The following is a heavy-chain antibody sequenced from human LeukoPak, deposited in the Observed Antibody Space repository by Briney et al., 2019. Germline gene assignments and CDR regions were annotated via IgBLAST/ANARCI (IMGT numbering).Heavy chain of an antibody. CDR2: ISSSSSYI. V-gene: IGHV3-21*01. CDR3: ARALYYDYVWGSYRRPFDY. CDR1: GFTFSSYS. Sequence: GGSLRLSCAASGFTFSSYSMNWVRQAPGKGLELVSSISSSSSYIYYADSVKGRFTISRDNAKNSLYLQMNSLRAEDTAVYYCARALYYDYVWGSYRRPFDYWGQGTLVTVSS. D-gene: IGHD3-16*02. J-gene: IGHJ4*02.